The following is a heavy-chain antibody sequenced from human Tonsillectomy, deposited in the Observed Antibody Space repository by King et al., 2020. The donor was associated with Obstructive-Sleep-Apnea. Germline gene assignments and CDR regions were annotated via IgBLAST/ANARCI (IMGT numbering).Heavy chain of an antibody. CDR3: ARGGRYFLDYYYGMDV. D-gene: IGHD2/OR15-2a*01. J-gene: IGHJ6*02. Sequence: VQLVESGGGLVKPGGSLRLSCAASGFTFSSYSMNWVRQAPGKGLEWVSSISSSSSYIYYADSVKGRFTISRDNAKNSLYLQMNSLRAEDTAVYYCARGGRYFLDYYYGMDVWGQGTTVTVSS. CDR1: GFTFSSYS. CDR2: ISSSSSYI. V-gene: IGHV3-21*01.